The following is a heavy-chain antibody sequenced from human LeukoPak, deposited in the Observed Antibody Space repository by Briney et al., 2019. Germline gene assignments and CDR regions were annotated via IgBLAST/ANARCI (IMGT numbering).Heavy chain of an antibody. Sequence: GGSLRLSCAASGFTFSSAWMSWVRQAPGKGLEWVGRIKSKTDGGTTDYAAPVKGRFTISRDDSKNTLYLQMNSLKTEDTAVYYCTTREGYYDILTGDYWGQGTLVTVSS. J-gene: IGHJ4*02. CDR2: IKSKTDGGTT. CDR1: GFTFSSAW. D-gene: IGHD3-9*01. CDR3: TTREGYYDILTGDY. V-gene: IGHV3-15*01.